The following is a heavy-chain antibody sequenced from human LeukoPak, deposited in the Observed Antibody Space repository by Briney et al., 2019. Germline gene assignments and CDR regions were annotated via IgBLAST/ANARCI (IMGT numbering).Heavy chain of an antibody. Sequence: GGSLRLSCTASGFTFSKLWMSWVRQAPGKGLEWVAKISEDGSVENYVDSVKGRITISRDNAETSVSLQMNSLRVEDTAVYYCAKGGWLDNWGQGTPVIVSS. D-gene: IGHD2-15*01. CDR1: GFTFSKLW. CDR2: ISEDGSVE. J-gene: IGHJ4*02. V-gene: IGHV3-7*04. CDR3: AKGGWLDN.